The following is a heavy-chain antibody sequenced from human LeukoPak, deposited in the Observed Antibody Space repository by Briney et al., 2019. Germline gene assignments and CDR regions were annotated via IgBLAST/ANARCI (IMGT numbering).Heavy chain of an antibody. CDR2: LTSGGSS. CDR1: EFTFSNYA. CDR3: AKGLGSGSYYNVFDY. J-gene: IGHJ4*02. V-gene: IGHV3-23*01. Sequence: GGSLRLSCAASEFTFSNYAMSWVRQAPGKGLEWVSSLTSGGSSYYADSVKGRFTISRDTSRSTLYLQMNSLRAEDTAVYYCAKGLGSGSYYNVFDYWGQGTLVTVSS. D-gene: IGHD3-10*01.